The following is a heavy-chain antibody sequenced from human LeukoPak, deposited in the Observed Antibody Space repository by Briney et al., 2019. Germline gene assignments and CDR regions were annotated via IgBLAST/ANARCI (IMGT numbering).Heavy chain of an antibody. D-gene: IGHD2-2*01. J-gene: IGHJ2*01. CDR3: ARASQGLSSYFDL. CDR2: ISTDASST. V-gene: IGHV3-74*01. CDR1: GFTFSSYW. Sequence: EGSLRLSCAGSGFTFSSYWMHWVRQAPGKGQVWVSRISTDASSTTYADSVKGRFTTSRDNAKNTLYLQMSSLRAEDTAVYYCARASQGLSSYFDLWGRGTLVTVSS.